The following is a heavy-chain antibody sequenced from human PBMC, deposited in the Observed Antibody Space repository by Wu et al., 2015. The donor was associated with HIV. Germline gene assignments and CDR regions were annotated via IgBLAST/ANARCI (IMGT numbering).Heavy chain of an antibody. D-gene: IGHD2-2*01. CDR1: GGTFSSYA. Sequence: QAQLVQSGAEVKKPGSSVKVSCKASGGTFSSYAISWVRQAPGQGLEWMGGIIPIFGTANYAQKFQGRVTITADESTSTAYMELSSLRSEDTAVYYCARDQPIRTSYQQQWGWFDPWGQGTLVTVSS. J-gene: IGHJ5*02. V-gene: IGHV1-69*12. CDR3: ARDQPIRTSYQQQWGWFDP. CDR2: IIPIFGTA.